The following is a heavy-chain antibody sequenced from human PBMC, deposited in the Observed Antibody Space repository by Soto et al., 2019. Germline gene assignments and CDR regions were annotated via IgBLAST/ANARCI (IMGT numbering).Heavy chain of an antibody. J-gene: IGHJ3*02. Sequence: EVQLVESGGGLVQPGGSLRLSCAASGFTFSSYWMSWVRQAPGKGLEWVANIKQDGSEKYYVDSVKGRFTISRDNAKNSLYLQMNSLRAEDTAVYYCASAGSASYDFWSGYSKNDAFDIWGQGTMVTVSS. CDR1: GFTFSSYW. D-gene: IGHD3-3*01. V-gene: IGHV3-7*01. CDR2: IKQDGSEK. CDR3: ASAGSASYDFWSGYSKNDAFDI.